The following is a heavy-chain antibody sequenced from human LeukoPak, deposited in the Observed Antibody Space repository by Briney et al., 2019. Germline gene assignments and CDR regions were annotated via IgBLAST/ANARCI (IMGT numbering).Heavy chain of an antibody. CDR2: MNPNSGNT. CDR3: ARGQTMTTVTTLQGY. J-gene: IGHJ4*02. V-gene: IGHV1-8*01. D-gene: IGHD4-17*01. CDR1: GYTFTSYD. Sequence: ASVKVSCQASGYTFTSYDINWVRQATGQGLEWMGWMNPNSGNTGYAQKFQGRVTMTRNTSISTAYMELSSLRSEDTAVYYCARGQTMTTVTTLQGYWGQGTLVTVSS.